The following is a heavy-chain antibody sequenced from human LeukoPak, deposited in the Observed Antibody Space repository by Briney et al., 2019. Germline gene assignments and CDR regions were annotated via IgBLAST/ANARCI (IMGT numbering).Heavy chain of an antibody. Sequence: ASVKVSCKASGYTFTSYDINWVRQATGQGLEWMGWMNPNSGNTGYAQKFQGRVTMTRNTSISTAYMELSSLRSEDTAVYYCAKGILRYGDYPNWGQGTLVAVSS. CDR3: AKGILRYGDYPN. J-gene: IGHJ4*02. CDR2: MNPNSGNT. V-gene: IGHV1-8*01. CDR1: GYTFTSYD. D-gene: IGHD4-17*01.